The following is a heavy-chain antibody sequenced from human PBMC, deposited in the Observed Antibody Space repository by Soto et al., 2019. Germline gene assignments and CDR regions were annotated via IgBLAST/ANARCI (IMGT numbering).Heavy chain of an antibody. CDR2: IYTSGST. D-gene: IGHD3-10*01. CDR1: GGSISSYY. J-gene: IGHJ6*02. V-gene: IGHV4-4*07. CDR3: ARDTPYTMVRGVIEYGMDV. Sequence: SETLSLTCTVSGGSISSYYWSWIRQPAGKGLEWIGRIYTSGSTNYNPSLKSRVTMSVDTSKNQFSLKLSSVTAADTAVYYCARDTPYTMVRGVIEYGMDVWGQGTTVTVSS.